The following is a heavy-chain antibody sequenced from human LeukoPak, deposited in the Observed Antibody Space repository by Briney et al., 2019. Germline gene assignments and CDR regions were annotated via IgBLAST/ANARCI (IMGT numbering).Heavy chain of an antibody. V-gene: IGHV4-59*08. J-gene: IGHJ4*02. CDR2: IYYSGST. CDR1: GGSISSYY. CDR3: ARHRYDSSGYYNFDY. D-gene: IGHD3-22*01. Sequence: SETLSLTCTVSGGSISSYYWSWIRQPPGKGPEWIGYIYYSGSTKYNPALKSRVTISVDTSKNQFSLKLSSVTAADTAVHYCARHRYDSSGYYNFDYWGQGTLVTVSS.